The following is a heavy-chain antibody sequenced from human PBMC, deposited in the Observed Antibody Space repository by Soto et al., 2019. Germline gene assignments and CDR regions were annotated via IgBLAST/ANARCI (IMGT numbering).Heavy chain of an antibody. CDR2: IYYSGST. Sequence: QLQLQESGPGLVKPSETLSLTCTVSGGSISSSSYYWGWIRQPPGKGLEWIGSIYYSGSTYYNPSLKSRVTISVDTSKNQFSLKLSSVTAADTAVYYCASQKDSRNFDYWGQGTLVTVSS. V-gene: IGHV4-39*01. CDR3: ASQKDSRNFDY. J-gene: IGHJ4*02. CDR1: GGSISSSSYY.